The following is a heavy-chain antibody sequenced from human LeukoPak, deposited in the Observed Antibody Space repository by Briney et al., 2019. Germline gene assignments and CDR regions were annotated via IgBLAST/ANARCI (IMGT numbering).Heavy chain of an antibody. D-gene: IGHD3-3*01. V-gene: IGHV4-59*01. CDR3: AREGSRDFWSGPVYYFDY. J-gene: IGHJ4*02. CDR2: IHYSGST. CDR1: GGSISSYY. Sequence: SETLSLTCTVSGGSISSYYWSWIRQPPGKGLEWSGYIHYSGSTYYNPSLTSRVTISVDTPKNQFSLRLSSVTAADTAVYYCAREGSRDFWSGPVYYFDYWGKGTLVTVSS.